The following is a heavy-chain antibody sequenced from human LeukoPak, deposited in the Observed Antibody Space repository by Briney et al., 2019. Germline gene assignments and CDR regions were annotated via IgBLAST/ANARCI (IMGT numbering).Heavy chain of an antibody. D-gene: IGHD2-2*01. V-gene: IGHV3-7*01. CDR1: GFTFDSYG. J-gene: IGHJ5*02. CDR3: ARDSLMPT. CDR2: IKQDGSEK. Sequence: QPGGSLRLSCIASGFTFDSYGISWVRQAPGKGLEWVANIKQDGSEKYYVDSVKGRFTISRDNAKNSLYLQMNSLRAEDAAVYYCARDSLMPTWGQGTLVTVSS.